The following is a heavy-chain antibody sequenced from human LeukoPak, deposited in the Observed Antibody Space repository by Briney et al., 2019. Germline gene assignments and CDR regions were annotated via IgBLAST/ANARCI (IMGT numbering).Heavy chain of an antibody. D-gene: IGHD3-10*02. CDR1: GFTVSSYS. V-gene: IGHV3-53*01. J-gene: IGHJ6*03. CDR3: AELGITMIGGV. Sequence: GGSLRLSCTVSGFTVSSYSMSWVRQAPGKGLEWVSFIYSDNTHYSDSVKGRFTISRDNSKNTLYLKMNSLRAEDTAVYYCAELGITMIGGVWGKGTTVT. CDR2: IYSDNT.